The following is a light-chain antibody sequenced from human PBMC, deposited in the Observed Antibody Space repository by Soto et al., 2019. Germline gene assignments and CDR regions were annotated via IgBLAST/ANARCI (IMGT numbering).Light chain of an antibody. J-gene: IGKJ1*01. Sequence: DIVLTQSLSTVSSSPGERATLSCRASQSCRVHLAWYQQKPGQAPVLLSSDAFDRAAGVPVRFSGSGSGTDFTLTISSREHEDFAAYCCQHRDYWPWPFGQGGKV. CDR2: DAF. CDR1: QSCRVH. V-gene: IGKV3-11*01. CDR3: QHRDYWPWP.